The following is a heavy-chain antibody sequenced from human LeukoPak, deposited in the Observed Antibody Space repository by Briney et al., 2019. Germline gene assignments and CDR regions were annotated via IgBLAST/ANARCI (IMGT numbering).Heavy chain of an antibody. J-gene: IGHJ3*02. Sequence: GGSLRLSCAASGFTFSSYSMNWVRQAPGKGLEWVSSISGSSSYINYADSVKGRFTISRDNAQNSLFLQSNSLRAEDTAVYYCARDGGGLGAFDIWGQGTMVTVSS. CDR1: GFTFSSYS. CDR2: ISGSSSYI. CDR3: ARDGGGLGAFDI. V-gene: IGHV3-21*01. D-gene: IGHD3-16*01.